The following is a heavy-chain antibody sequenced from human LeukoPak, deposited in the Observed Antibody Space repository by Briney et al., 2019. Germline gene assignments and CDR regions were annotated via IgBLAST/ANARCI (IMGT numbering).Heavy chain of an antibody. J-gene: IGHJ4*02. CDR2: ISSNSSYI. Sequence: GGSLRLSCAASGFTFSSYSMNWVRQAPGKGPEWVSSISSNSSYIYYGDSVKGRFTISRDNAKDSLYLQINSLRAEDTAVYYCARDYEIYWGQGTLVTVSS. CDR3: ARDYEIY. CDR1: GFTFSSYS. D-gene: IGHD5-12*01. V-gene: IGHV3-21*01.